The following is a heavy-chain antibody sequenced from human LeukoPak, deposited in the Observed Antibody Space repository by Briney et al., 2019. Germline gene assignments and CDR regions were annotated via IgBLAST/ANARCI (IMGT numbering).Heavy chain of an antibody. CDR2: IYHTGTT. CDR1: GGSISSSSYY. CDR3: ARVFGYSYGYDY. D-gene: IGHD5-18*01. V-gene: IGHV4-39*07. Sequence: SETLSLTCTVSGGSISSSSYYWGWIRQPPGKGLEWIGSIYHTGTTYYSPSLKTRVTIYVDTSKKQFSLKLSSVTAADTAVYYCARVFGYSYGYDYWGQGTLVTVS. J-gene: IGHJ4*02.